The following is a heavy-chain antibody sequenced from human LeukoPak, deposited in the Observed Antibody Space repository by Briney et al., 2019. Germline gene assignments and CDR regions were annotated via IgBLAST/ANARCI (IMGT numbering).Heavy chain of an antibody. J-gene: IGHJ5*02. CDR2: IYTSGST. D-gene: IGHD3-3*01. CDR1: GDSMSSYY. Sequence: SETLSLTCSVSGDSMSSYYGSWLRQPGGKGLEWVGRIYTSGSTNYNPSLKSRVTMSVATSKNKFSLTLSSVTAADTAVYYCARVNRILEWLGDWFDPWGQGTLVTVSS. CDR3: ARVNRILEWLGDWFDP. V-gene: IGHV4-4*07.